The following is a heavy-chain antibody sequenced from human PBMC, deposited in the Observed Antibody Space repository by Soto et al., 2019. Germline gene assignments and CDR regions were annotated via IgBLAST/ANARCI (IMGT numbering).Heavy chain of an antibody. CDR3: AQALVFTGGDGFDI. CDR1: GGSITTGGRY. CDR2: VYYSGNT. V-gene: IGHV4-31*02. Sequence: QVRLQECGPGLVKPSQTLSLKCSVSGGSITTGGRYWSWIRQLPGKGLEWIGDVYYSGNTYDNASLERRVTISVEAAKNQFSLKVSSVAAADTGVYYGAQALVFTGGDGFDIWGQGRLVTVSS. D-gene: IGHD1-1*01. J-gene: IGHJ3*02.